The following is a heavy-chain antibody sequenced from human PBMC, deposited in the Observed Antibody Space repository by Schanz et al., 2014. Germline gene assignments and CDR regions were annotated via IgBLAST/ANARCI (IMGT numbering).Heavy chain of an antibody. CDR2: ISYDGRHK. CDR3: AKDDTQVNGMGV. V-gene: IGHV3-30*18. CDR1: GFTFSGYG. J-gene: IGHJ6*02. Sequence: QVQLVESGGGVVQPGRSLRLSCAASGFTFSGYGMHWVRQAPGKGLEWVAIISYDGRHKNYADSVKGRFTISRDNSKNTLHLQMNSLRVEDTAVYYCAKDDTQVNGMGVSGQGTTVTVSS.